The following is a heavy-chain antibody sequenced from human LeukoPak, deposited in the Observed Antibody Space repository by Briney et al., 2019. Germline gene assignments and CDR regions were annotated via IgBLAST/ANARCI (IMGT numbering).Heavy chain of an antibody. J-gene: IGHJ4*02. Sequence: GGSLRLSCAASGFTFSSYSMNWVRQAPGKGLEWVSSISSSSSYIYYADSVKGRFTSSRDNAKNSLYLQMNSLRAEDTAVYYCARGSSSWYVLWNYWGQGALVTVSS. CDR1: GFTFSSYS. CDR3: ARGSSSWYVLWNY. V-gene: IGHV3-21*01. D-gene: IGHD6-13*01. CDR2: ISSSSSYI.